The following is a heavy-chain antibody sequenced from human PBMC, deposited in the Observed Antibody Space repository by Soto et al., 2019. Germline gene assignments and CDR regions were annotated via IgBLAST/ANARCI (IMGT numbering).Heavy chain of an antibody. Sequence: GGSLRLSCAASGFTFRNYWMSWVRQAAGRGLEWVANTNRDGSQAYYVDSVKGRFTISRDNAKNSIYLQMDSLRADDTAVYYCVTDAQNSEWLTLVYWGQGTLVTVSS. V-gene: IGHV3-7*01. CDR1: GFTFRNYW. D-gene: IGHD3-9*01. CDR2: TNRDGSQA. J-gene: IGHJ4*02. CDR3: VTDAQNSEWLTLVY.